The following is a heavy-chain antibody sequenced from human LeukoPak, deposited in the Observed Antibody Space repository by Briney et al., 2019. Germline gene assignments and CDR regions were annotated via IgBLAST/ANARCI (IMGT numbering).Heavy chain of an antibody. V-gene: IGHV3-30*04. CDR3: AELGITMIGGV. D-gene: IGHD3-10*02. Sequence: GGSLRLSCVASGFTFSSYTMHWVRQTPGKGLEWVAVISDDGHGKVQYYADSVKGRFIISRDSSKNTLYLQMNSLRAEDTAVYYCAELGITMIGGVWGKGTTVTISS. CDR1: GFTFSSYT. J-gene: IGHJ6*04. CDR2: ISDDGHGKVQ.